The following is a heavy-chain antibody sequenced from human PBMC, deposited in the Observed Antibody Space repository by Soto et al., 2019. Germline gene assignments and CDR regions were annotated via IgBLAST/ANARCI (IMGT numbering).Heavy chain of an antibody. CDR1: GFTFSSYA. Sequence: PGGSLRLSGAASGFTFSSYAMSWVRQAPGKGLEWVSTISGSDGRTYSTDSVKGRFTISRDNSRNTAYLQMNSLRVEDTAVYYCAKGVSQYTPLALFDYWGRGTLVTVSS. V-gene: IGHV3-23*01. CDR3: AKGVSQYTPLALFDY. J-gene: IGHJ4*02. D-gene: IGHD5-18*01. CDR2: ISGSDGRT.